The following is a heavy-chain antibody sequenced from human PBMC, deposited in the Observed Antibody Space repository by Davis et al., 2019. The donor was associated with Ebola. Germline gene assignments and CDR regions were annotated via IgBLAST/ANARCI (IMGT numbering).Heavy chain of an antibody. CDR2: IIPIFGTA. J-gene: IGHJ4*02. D-gene: IGHD1-1*01. CDR3: ARAQFPTTSDH. V-gene: IGHV1-69*06. Sequence: SVKVSCKASAGTFSSYAISWVRQAPGQGLEWLGGIIPIFGTANHAQKFQGRVTMTADTSTSTAYMEVGILRSDDTAVYYCARAQFPTTSDHWGQGTLVTVSP. CDR1: AGTFSSYA.